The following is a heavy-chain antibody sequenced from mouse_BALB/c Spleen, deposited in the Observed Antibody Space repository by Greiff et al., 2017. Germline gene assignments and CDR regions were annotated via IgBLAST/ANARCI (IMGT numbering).Heavy chain of an antibody. D-gene: IGHD2-2*01. CDR1: GYSFTGYF. Sequence: DVKLQESGPELVKPGASVKISCKASGYSFTGYFMNWVMQSHGKSLEWIGRINPYNGDTFYNQKFKGKATLTVDKSSSTAHMELRSLASEDSAVYYCARYGYDGRRSFDYWGQGTTLTVSS. J-gene: IGHJ2*01. V-gene: IGHV1-20*02. CDR2: INPYNGDT. CDR3: ARYGYDGRRSFDY.